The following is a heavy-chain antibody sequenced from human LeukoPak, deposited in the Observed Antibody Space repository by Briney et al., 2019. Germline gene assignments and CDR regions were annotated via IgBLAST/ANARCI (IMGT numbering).Heavy chain of an antibody. CDR1: GFTFSGYW. V-gene: IGHV3-7*01. D-gene: IGHD3-16*01. CDR2: INTDGSQK. Sequence: GGSLRLSCAASGFTFSGYWMTWVRQPPGKGLGRVASINTDGSQKLYVDSVKGRFTISRDNAKNSLYLQMDSLRAEDMAVYYCVRPRSYGMDVWGQGTTVTVSS. CDR3: VRPRSYGMDV. J-gene: IGHJ6*02.